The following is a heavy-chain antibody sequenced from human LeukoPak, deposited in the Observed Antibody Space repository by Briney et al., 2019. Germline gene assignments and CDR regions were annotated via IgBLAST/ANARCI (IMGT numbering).Heavy chain of an antibody. CDR3: ARDYADYVGYFFFDY. D-gene: IGHD4-17*01. Sequence: GSLRLSCAASGFTFNNYAMNWVRQAPGKGLEWVSSISGGGETTYYADSAKGRFTISRDNSQDTLYLQMNSLRAEDTAVYYCARDYADYVGYFFFDYWGQGTLVTVSS. V-gene: IGHV3-23*01. CDR2: ISGGGETT. J-gene: IGHJ4*02. CDR1: GFTFNNYA.